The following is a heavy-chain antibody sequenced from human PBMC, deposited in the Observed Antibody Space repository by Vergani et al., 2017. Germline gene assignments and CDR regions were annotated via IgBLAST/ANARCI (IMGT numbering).Heavy chain of an antibody. CDR3: ARSIVVVPAGLYYYYYMDV. CDR1: GGSISSYY. V-gene: IGHV4-59*01. CDR2: IYYSGST. Sequence: QVQLQESGPGLVKPSETLSLTCTVSGGSISSYYWSWIRQPPGKGLDWIGYIYYSGSTNYNPSLKSRVTISVDTSKNQFSLKLSSVTAADTAVYYCARSIVVVPAGLYYYYYMDVWGKGTTVTVSS. J-gene: IGHJ6*03. D-gene: IGHD2-2*01.